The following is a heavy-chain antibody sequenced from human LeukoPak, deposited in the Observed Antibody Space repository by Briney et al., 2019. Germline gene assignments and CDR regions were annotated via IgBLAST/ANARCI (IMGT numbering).Heavy chain of an antibody. CDR2: ISSSGSTI. CDR1: GFTFSDYY. V-gene: IGHV3-11*01. D-gene: IGHD6-13*01. CDR3: ARSDSGIAAAGMVRKIDY. Sequence: GGSLRLSCAASGFTFSDYYMSWIRQAPGKGLEWVSYISSSGSTIYYADSVKGRFTISRDNAKNSLYLQMNSLRAEDTAVYYCARSDSGIAAAGMVRKIDYWGQGTLVTVSS. J-gene: IGHJ4*02.